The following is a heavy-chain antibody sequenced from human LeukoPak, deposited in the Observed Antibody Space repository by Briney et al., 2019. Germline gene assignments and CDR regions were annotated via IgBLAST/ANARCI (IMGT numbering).Heavy chain of an antibody. CDR2: ISAYNGNT. D-gene: IGHD2/OR15-2a*01. CDR1: GYTFTSYG. J-gene: IGHJ6*02. V-gene: IGHV1-18*01. Sequence: ASVKVSCKASGYTFTSYGISWVRQAPGQGLEWMGWISAYNGNTNYAQKLQGRVTMTTDTSTSTAYMELRSLRSDDTAVYYCARASIAKYYCGMDVWGQGTAVTVSS. CDR3: ARASIAKYYCGMDV.